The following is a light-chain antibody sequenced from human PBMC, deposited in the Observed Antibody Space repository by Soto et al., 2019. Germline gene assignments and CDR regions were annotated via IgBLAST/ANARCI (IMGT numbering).Light chain of an antibody. CDR3: QKYNSAPTWT. Sequence: DIQMTQSPSSLSASVGDRVTITCWAAQDISNYLAWYQQKPGKVPKLLIYAASTLQSGVPSRFRGSGSGTDFTLTISSLQPEDVATYYCQKYNSAPTWTFGQGTKVEIK. CDR1: QDISNY. V-gene: IGKV1-27*01. CDR2: AAS. J-gene: IGKJ1*01.